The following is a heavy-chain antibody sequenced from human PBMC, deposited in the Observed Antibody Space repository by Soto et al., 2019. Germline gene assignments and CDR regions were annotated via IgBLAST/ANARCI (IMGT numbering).Heavy chain of an antibody. V-gene: IGHV3-72*01. D-gene: IGHD2-15*01. CDR3: AKGGIVVVVAANDYYYGMDV. CDR2: SRNKANSYTT. J-gene: IGHJ6*02. Sequence: PGGSLRLSCAASGFTFSDHYMDWVRQAPGKGLEWVGRSRNKANSYTTEYAASVKGRFTLSRDDSKNSLYLQMNSLKTEDTAVYYCAKGGIVVVVAANDYYYGMDVWGQGTTVTVSS. CDR1: GFTFSDHY.